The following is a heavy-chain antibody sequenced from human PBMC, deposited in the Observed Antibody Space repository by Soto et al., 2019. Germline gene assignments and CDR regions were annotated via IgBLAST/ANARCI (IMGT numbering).Heavy chain of an antibody. J-gene: IGHJ4*02. CDR2: ISYDGSNT. Sequence: QVQLVESGGGVVQPGRSLRLSCVASGFTFSSYGMHWVRQAPGKGLEWVAIISYDGSNTYYADSVKGRFTISRDNSKNTLYLQMNSLRAEDTSVYYWAKEGGLSGSYYICSSYYFDYWGQGTLVTVSS. D-gene: IGHD1-26*01. CDR3: AKEGGLSGSYYICSSYYFDY. V-gene: IGHV3-30*18. CDR1: GFTFSSYG.